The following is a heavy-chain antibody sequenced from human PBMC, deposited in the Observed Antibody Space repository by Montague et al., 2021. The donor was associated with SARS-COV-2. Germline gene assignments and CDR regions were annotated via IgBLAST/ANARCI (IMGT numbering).Heavy chain of an antibody. CDR1: GGSISGYY. CDR3: ARAQTNCFSSSCVNYFDY. J-gene: IGHJ4*02. CDR2: IYYTGST. D-gene: IGHD2-2*01. V-gene: IGHV4-59*01. Sequence: SETLSLTCTVSGGSISGYYWTWMRQPPGKGLEWLGHIYYTGSTKYNPSLKSRVTISIDTPKNQFSLKLRSVTAADTAVYFCARAQTNCFSSSCVNYFDYWGQGALVTVSS.